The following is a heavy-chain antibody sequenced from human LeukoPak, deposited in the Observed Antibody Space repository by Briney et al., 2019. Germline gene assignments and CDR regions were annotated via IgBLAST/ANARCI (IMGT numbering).Heavy chain of an antibody. CDR1: GGSISSSSYY. D-gene: IGHD3-22*01. CDR3: ARGTDSSGYFDY. V-gene: IGHV4-39*07. J-gene: IGHJ4*02. Sequence: SETLSLTCTVSGGSISSSSYYWGWIRQPPGKGLEWIGSIYYSGSTYYNPSLKSRVTISVDTSKNQFSLKLSSVTAADTAVYYCARGTDSSGYFDYWGQGTLVTVSS. CDR2: IYYSGST.